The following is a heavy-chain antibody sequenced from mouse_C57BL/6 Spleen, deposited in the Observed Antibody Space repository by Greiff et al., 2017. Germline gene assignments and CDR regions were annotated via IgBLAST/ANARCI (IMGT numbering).Heavy chain of an antibody. D-gene: IGHD1-1*01. CDR3: ATLLYYGSSYGYFDV. CDR1: GFTFSSYG. V-gene: IGHV5-6*01. J-gene: IGHJ1*03. Sequence: EVHLVESGGDLVKPGGSLKLSCAASGFTFSSYGMSWVRQTPDKRLEWVATISSGGSYTYYPDSVKGRFTISRDNAKNTLYLQMSSLKSEDTAMYYCATLLYYGSSYGYFDVWGTGTTVTVSS. CDR2: ISSGGSYT.